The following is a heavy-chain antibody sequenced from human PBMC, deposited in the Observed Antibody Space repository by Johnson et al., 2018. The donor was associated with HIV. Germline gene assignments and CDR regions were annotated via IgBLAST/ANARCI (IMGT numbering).Heavy chain of an antibody. CDR1: GFTISSNY. Sequence: VQLVESGGGVVQPGRSLRLSCAASGFTISSNYMSWVRQVPGKGLVWVSRIKSDGSSTTYADSVKGRFTISRDNAKNTLYLEMKSLRADDTAVYYCVRDDYAFHIWGQGTVVTVSS. CDR3: VRDDYAFHI. J-gene: IGHJ3*02. CDR2: IKSDGSST. D-gene: IGHD2-21*02. V-gene: IGHV3-74*03.